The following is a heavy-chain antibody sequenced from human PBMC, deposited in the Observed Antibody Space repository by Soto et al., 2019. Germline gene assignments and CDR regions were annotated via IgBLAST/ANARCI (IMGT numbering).Heavy chain of an antibody. CDR1: GGAFRRYF. V-gene: IGHV4-59*01. CDR3: ARDEAFDP. J-gene: IGHJ5*02. CDR2: IHSSGRS. Sequence: QVRLRESGPQVVKPSATLSLNCNVSGGAFRRYFWSWIRQSPGKELEWIGNIHSSGRSNYNPSFKSRVSMSIDLSKNQSSVRLTSVTPADTAVYYCARDEAFDPWGQGILVTVSS.